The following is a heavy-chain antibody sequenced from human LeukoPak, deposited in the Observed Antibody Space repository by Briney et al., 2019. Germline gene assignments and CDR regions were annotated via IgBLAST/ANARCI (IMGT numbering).Heavy chain of an antibody. CDR1: GFTFSSYG. CDR2: ITSSSSYI. Sequence: TGGSLRLSCAASGFTFSSYGMNWVRQAPGKGLEWVSSITSSSSYIYYADSVKGRCTISRDNAENSLYLQMNSLRAEDTAVYYCARGGSNSPYYFDYWGQGTLVTVSS. CDR3: ARGGSNSPYYFDY. D-gene: IGHD2-2*01. V-gene: IGHV3-21*01. J-gene: IGHJ4*02.